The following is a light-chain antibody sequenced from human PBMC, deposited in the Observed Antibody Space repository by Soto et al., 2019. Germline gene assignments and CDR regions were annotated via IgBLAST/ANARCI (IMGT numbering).Light chain of an antibody. CDR2: GAS. Sequence: DIQMTQSPSSLSASVGDRVTITCRASQNIGNYLNWYQHKPGRAPKLLIFGASRLQSGVPSRFSGSGSGADFTLTISSLQPDDFATYYCQQSFDSLLLTFGGGTEVAIK. J-gene: IGKJ4*01. V-gene: IGKV1-39*01. CDR3: QQSFDSLLLT. CDR1: QNIGNY.